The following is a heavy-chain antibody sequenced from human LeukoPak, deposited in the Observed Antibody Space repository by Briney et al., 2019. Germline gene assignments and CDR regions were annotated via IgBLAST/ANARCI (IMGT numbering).Heavy chain of an antibody. CDR3: ARDLHWESCDRSTCSGLYYFDD. CDR1: GFSLTTKNG. V-gene: IGHV1-18*01. J-gene: IGHJ4*01. D-gene: IGHD3-16*01. Sequence: ASVKVSCQASGFSLTTKNGISWVRQAPGQGFGWMGWIKGTNDKTNYAQKFQGRVTMTTDTSTSTAYMELRSLRSDDTAVYYCARDLHWESCDRSTCSGLYYFDDWNQGTLVTVSP. CDR2: IKGTNDKT.